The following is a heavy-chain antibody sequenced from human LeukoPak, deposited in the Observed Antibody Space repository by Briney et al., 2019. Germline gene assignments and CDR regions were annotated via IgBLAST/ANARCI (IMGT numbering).Heavy chain of an antibody. CDR3: ARQNGYDFWSGYFDY. Sequence: SGTLSLTCTVSGGSISSYYWSWIRQPPGKGLEWIGYIYYSGSTNYNPSLKSRVTISVDTSKNQFSLKLSSVTAADTAVYYCARQNGYDFWSGYFDYWGQGTLVTVSS. CDR1: GGSISSYY. D-gene: IGHD3-3*01. CDR2: IYYSGST. V-gene: IGHV4-59*01. J-gene: IGHJ4*02.